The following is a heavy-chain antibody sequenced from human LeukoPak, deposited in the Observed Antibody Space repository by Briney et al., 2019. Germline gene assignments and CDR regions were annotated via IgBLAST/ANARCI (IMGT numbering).Heavy chain of an antibody. J-gene: IGHJ4*02. V-gene: IGHV3-23*01. CDR2: ITGSGRTT. CDR3: ARVYYYDSSGL. CDR1: GFTFSNYA. D-gene: IGHD3-22*01. Sequence: GGSLRLSCAASGFTFSNYAMSWVRQAPGKGLEWVSAITGSGRTTYYADSVKGRFTISRDNSKNTLYLQMNSLRAEDTAVYYCARVYYYDSSGLWGQGTLVTVSS.